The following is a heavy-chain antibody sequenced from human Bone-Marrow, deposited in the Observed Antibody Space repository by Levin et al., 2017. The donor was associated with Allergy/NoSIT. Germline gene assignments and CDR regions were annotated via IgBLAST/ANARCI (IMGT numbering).Heavy chain of an antibody. J-gene: IGHJ4*02. CDR2: VNGDGTYT. D-gene: IGHD4-17*01. Sequence: PGGSLRLSCAASGFILSSYWMHWVRQVPGKGLVWVSHVNGDGTYTTYADSVKGRFTISKDNAKNTLYLQMNSLTAEDTAIYYCVRDDYGDYSFDYWGQGTPVTVSS. CDR1: GFILSSYW. V-gene: IGHV3-74*03. CDR3: VRDDYGDYSFDY.